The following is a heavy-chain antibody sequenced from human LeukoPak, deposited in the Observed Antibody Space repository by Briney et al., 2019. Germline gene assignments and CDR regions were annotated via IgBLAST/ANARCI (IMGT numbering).Heavy chain of an antibody. Sequence: SGPTLVNPTQTLTLTCTFSGFSLSTSAMRVSWIRQPPGKALEWLARIDWDDDKFYSTPLKTRLTISNDTSKNQVVLTMTNMDPVDTATYYCARGGGGANIDYWGQGTLVTVSS. J-gene: IGHJ4*02. CDR3: ARGGGGANIDY. D-gene: IGHD3-16*01. V-gene: IGHV2-70*04. CDR2: IDWDDDK. CDR1: GFSLSTSAMR.